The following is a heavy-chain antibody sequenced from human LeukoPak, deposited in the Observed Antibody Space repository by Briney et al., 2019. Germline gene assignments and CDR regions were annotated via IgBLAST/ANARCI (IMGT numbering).Heavy chain of an antibody. V-gene: IGHV3-21*01. CDR3: ARDFTIFGYFDY. D-gene: IGHD3-3*01. J-gene: IGHJ4*02. Sequence: PGGSLRLSCAASGFTFSSYSMNWVRQAPGKGLEWVSSISSSGSYIYYADSVKGRFTISRDNAKNSLYLQMNSLRAEDTAVYYCARDFTIFGYFDYWGQGTLVTVSS. CDR2: ISSSGSYI. CDR1: GFTFSSYS.